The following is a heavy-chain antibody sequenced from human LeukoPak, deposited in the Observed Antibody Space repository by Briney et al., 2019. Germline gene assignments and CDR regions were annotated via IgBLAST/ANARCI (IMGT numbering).Heavy chain of an antibody. Sequence: SVKVSCKASGGTFSSYAISWVRQAPGQGLEWMGGIIPIFGTANYAQKFQGRVTITTDESTSTAYMELSSLRSEDTAVYYCAREGGYYDSSGYLDYWGQGTLVTVSS. D-gene: IGHD3-22*01. CDR2: IIPIFGTA. V-gene: IGHV1-69*05. J-gene: IGHJ4*02. CDR3: AREGGYYDSSGYLDY. CDR1: GGTFSSYA.